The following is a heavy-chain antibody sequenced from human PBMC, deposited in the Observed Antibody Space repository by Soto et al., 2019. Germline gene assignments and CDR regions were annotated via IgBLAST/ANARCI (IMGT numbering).Heavy chain of an antibody. CDR3: AREMITFGGVIVEISFDY. Sequence: GGSLRLSCAASGFTFSSYGMHWVRQAPGKGLEWVAVISYDGSNKYYADSVKGRFTISRDNSKNTLYLQMNSLRAEDTAVYYCAREMITFGGVIVEISFDYWGQGTLVTVSS. CDR2: ISYDGSNK. V-gene: IGHV3-30*03. J-gene: IGHJ4*02. D-gene: IGHD3-16*02. CDR1: GFTFSSYG.